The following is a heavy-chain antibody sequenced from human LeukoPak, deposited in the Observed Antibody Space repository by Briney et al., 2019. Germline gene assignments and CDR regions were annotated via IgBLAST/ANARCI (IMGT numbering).Heavy chain of an antibody. V-gene: IGHV1-2*02. CDR3: ARDSGESSGGDNAY. Sequence: ASVKVSDTASGYTFSGYYMHSVRQAPGQGLEWMGWINPNSGGTNYAQKFQGRVTMTRDTSISTAYMELSRLRSDDTAVYYCARDSGESSGGDNAYWGRGPLFTVSS. CDR1: GYTFSGYY. CDR2: INPNSGGT. J-gene: IGHJ4*02. D-gene: IGHD3-22*01.